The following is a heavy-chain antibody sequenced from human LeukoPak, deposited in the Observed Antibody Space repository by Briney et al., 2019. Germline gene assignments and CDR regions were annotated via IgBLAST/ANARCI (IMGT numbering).Heavy chain of an antibody. CDR2: IYSGGST. Sequence: GGSLRLSCAASGFTVSSNYMSWVRQAPGKGLEWVSVIYSGGSTYYADSVKGRFTISRDNSKNTLYLQMNSLRAEDTAVYYCASKTTVVIPPVYYYGMDVWGQGTTVTVSS. CDR1: GFTVSSNY. D-gene: IGHD4-23*01. V-gene: IGHV3-53*01. CDR3: ASKTTVVIPPVYYYGMDV. J-gene: IGHJ6*02.